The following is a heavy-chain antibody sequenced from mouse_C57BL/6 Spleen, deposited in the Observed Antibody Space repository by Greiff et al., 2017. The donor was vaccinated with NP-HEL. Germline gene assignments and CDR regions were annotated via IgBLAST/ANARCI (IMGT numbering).Heavy chain of an antibody. CDR2: IYPRSGNT. J-gene: IGHJ2*01. D-gene: IGHD1-1*01. CDR3: ASGSCNY. V-gene: IGHV1-81*01. Sequence: QVQLQQSGAELARPGASVKLSCKASGYTFTSYGISWVKQRTGQGLEWIGEIYPRSGNTYYNEKFKGKATLTADKSSSTAYMELRSLTSEDSAVYFCASGSCNYWGQGTTLTVSS. CDR1: GYTFTSYG.